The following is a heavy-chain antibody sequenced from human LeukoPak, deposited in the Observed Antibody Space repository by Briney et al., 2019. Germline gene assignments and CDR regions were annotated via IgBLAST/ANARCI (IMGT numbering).Heavy chain of an antibody. CDR1: GYTFTSYY. V-gene: IGHV1-46*01. CDR3: ARDFYHYGSGSYEGGDFDY. J-gene: IGHJ4*02. Sequence: ASVKVSCKASGYTFTSYYMHWVRQAPGQGLEWMGIINPSGGSTSYAQKFQGRVTMTRDTSTSTVYMELSSLRSEDTAVYYCARDFYHYGSGSYEGGDFDYWGQGTLVTVSS. D-gene: IGHD3-10*01. CDR2: INPSGGST.